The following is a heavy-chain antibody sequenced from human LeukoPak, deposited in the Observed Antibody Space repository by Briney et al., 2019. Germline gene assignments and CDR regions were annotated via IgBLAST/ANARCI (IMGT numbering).Heavy chain of an antibody. CDR1: PFTFSSYG. V-gene: IGHV3-30*02. J-gene: IGHJ4*02. D-gene: IGHD4-17*01. CDR3: AKEGNYGDYFDY. Sequence: GGSLRLSCAASPFTFSSYGMHWVRQAPGKGLEWVAYIQYDGSNQQYADSVKGRFSISRDNLRNTLFLQMNSLRVDDTSTYYCAKEGNYGDYFDYWGQGTLVTVSS. CDR2: IQYDGSNQ.